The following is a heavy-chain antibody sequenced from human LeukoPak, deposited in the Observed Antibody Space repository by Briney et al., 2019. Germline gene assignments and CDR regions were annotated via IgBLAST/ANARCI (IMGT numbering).Heavy chain of an antibody. CDR2: ISYDGSNK. CDR3: AEPYGDYVGY. V-gene: IGHV3-30-3*01. J-gene: IGHJ4*02. Sequence: GGSLRLSCAASGFTFSSYAMHWVRQAPGKGLEWVAVISYDGSNKYYADSVKGRFTISRDNSKNTLYLQMNSLRAEDTAVYYCAEPYGDYVGYWGQGTLLTVSS. CDR1: GFTFSSYA. D-gene: IGHD4-17*01.